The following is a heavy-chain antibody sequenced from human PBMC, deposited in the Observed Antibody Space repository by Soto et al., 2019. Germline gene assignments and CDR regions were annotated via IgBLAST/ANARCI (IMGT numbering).Heavy chain of an antibody. CDR2: IYYSGST. D-gene: IGHD3-10*01. V-gene: IGHV4-59*01. CDR1: GGSISSYY. J-gene: IGHJ4*02. CDR3: ARDRGDGFADY. Sequence: QVPLQESGPGLVKPSETLSLTCTVSGGSISSYYWSWIRQPPGKGLEWIGYIYYSGSTNYNPSLKSRVTISVDTSKNQFSLKLSSVTAADTAVYYCARDRGDGFADYWGQGTLVTVSS.